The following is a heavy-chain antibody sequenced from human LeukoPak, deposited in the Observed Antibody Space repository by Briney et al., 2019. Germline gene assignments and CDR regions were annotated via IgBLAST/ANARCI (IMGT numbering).Heavy chain of an antibody. Sequence: SETLSLTCAVSGGSISSSNWWSWVRQPPGKGLEWIGEIYHSGSTNYNPSLKSRVTISVDKSKNQFSLKLSSVTAADTAVYYCARAHPGYCSGGSCYSYRAFDIWGQGTMVTVSS. CDR1: GGSISSSNW. J-gene: IGHJ3*02. CDR2: IYHSGST. D-gene: IGHD2-15*01. V-gene: IGHV4-4*02. CDR3: ARAHPGYCSGGSCYSYRAFDI.